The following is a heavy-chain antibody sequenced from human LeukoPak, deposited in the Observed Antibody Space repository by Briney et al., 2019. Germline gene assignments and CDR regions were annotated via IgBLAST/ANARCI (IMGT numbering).Heavy chain of an antibody. CDR1: GFIFNGYT. Sequence: TGGSLRLSCAASGFIFNGYTMHWVRQAPGKGLEWVSLITWDGGSTYYADSVKGRFTISRDNSKNSLYLQMNSLRTEDTGMYYCAKDSGYCISPSCFWDYWGQGTLVTVSS. V-gene: IGHV3-43*01. J-gene: IGHJ4*02. CDR2: ITWDGGST. D-gene: IGHD2-2*01. CDR3: AKDSGYCISPSCFWDY.